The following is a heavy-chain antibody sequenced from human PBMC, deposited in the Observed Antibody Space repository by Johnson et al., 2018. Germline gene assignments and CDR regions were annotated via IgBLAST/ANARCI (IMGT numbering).Heavy chain of an antibody. J-gene: IGHJ6*03. CDR1: GFTFSSNG. Sequence: QVQLQESGGGVVQPGRSLRLTCAASGFTFSSNGMHWVRQAPGEGLERVAVISCEGSKKYYADSVKGRFTISRDNSKNTLNLQMNSLRAEDTAVYYCAKDGLVGLAGYMDVWGKGTTVTVSS. V-gene: IGHV3-30*18. CDR2: ISCEGSKK. CDR3: AKDGLVGLAGYMDV. D-gene: IGHD2-15*01.